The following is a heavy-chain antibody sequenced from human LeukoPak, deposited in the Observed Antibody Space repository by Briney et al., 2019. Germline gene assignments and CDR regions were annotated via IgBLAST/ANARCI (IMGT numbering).Heavy chain of an antibody. V-gene: IGHV3-23*01. CDR2: ISGSGGST. CDR3: ARDHSSTVTTPHDAFDI. CDR1: GFTFSSYA. J-gene: IGHJ3*02. D-gene: IGHD4-17*01. Sequence: GGSLRLSCAASGFTFSSYAMSWVRQAPGKGLEWVSAISGSGGSTYYADSVKGRFTISRDNSKNTLYLQMNSLRAEDTAVYYCARDHSSTVTTPHDAFDIWGQGTMVTVSS.